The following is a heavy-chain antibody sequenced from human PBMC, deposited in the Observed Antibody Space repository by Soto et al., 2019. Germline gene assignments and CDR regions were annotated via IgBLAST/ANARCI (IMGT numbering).Heavy chain of an antibody. D-gene: IGHD2-8*01. J-gene: IGHJ4*02. CDR1: GGSISSYY. CDR3: ARYRMVYANYYFDY. V-gene: IGHV4-59*01. CDR2: IYYSGST. Sequence: PSETLSLTCTVSGGSISSYYWSWIRQPPGKGLEWIGYIYYSGSTNYNPSLKSRVTISVDTSKNQFSLKLSSVTAADTAVYYCARYRMVYANYYFDYWGQGTLVTVSS.